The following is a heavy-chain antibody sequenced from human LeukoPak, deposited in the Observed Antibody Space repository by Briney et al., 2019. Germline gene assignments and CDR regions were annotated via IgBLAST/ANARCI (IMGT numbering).Heavy chain of an antibody. V-gene: IGHV3-73*01. J-gene: IGHJ4*02. CDR3: TSGTVGTTEVY. D-gene: IGHD1-26*01. CDR2: NRSKANSYAT. Sequence: PGGSLKLSCAASGLTFSGSGLHWLRQASGKGLEWVGRNRSKANSYATAYAASVKGRFTISRDDSKNTAYLQMNSLKTEDTAVYYCTSGTVGTTEVYWGQGTLVTVSS. CDR1: GLTFSGSG.